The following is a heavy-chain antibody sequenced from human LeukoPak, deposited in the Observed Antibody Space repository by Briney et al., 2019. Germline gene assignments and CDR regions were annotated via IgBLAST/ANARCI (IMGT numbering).Heavy chain of an antibody. CDR1: GGSFSGYY. CDR3: ARLDMSTIRIDF. CDR2: INHSGAS. Sequence: SETLSLTCGVYGGSFSGYYWNWIRQPPRKGLEWIGEINHSGASKYHPSLKSRVTISVDTSKNQFSLKLSSVTAADSAVYYCARLDMSTIRIDFWGQGTVVTVSS. V-gene: IGHV4-34*01. D-gene: IGHD5-24*01. J-gene: IGHJ4*02.